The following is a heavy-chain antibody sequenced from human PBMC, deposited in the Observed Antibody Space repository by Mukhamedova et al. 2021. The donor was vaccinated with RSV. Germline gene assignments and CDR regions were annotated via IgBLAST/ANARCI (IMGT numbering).Heavy chain of an antibody. V-gene: IGHV3-30*04. Sequence: GLEWVSVISYDGSNKYYADSVKGRFTISRDNSKYTLYLQMNSLRAEDTAVYYCALDFGITMVLVASALCYLGQGTLVTVSS. D-gene: IGHD3-10*01. CDR3: ALDFGITMVLVASALCY. CDR2: ISYDGSNK. J-gene: IGHJ4*02.